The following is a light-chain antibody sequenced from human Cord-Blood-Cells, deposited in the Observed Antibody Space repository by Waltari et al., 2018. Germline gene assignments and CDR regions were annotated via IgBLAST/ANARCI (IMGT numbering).Light chain of an antibody. CDR2: EVS. CDR1: SSDVGGYND. Sequence: QSALTQPASVSGSPGQSITLSCPGTSSDVGGYNDVSWYQQHPGKAPNLMIYEVSNRPSGVSNRFSGSKSGNTASLTISGLQAEDEADYYCSSYTSSSTVVFGGGTKLTVL. CDR3: SSYTSSSTVV. J-gene: IGLJ2*01. V-gene: IGLV2-14*01.